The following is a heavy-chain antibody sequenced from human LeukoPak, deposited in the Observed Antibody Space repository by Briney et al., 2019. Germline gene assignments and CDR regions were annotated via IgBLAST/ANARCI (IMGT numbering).Heavy chain of an antibody. V-gene: IGHV3-23*01. Sequence: GGSLRLSCAASGFTCSGHSMSWVRQAPGKGLEWISSISGSGDRTMYADSVKGRFTISRDNFKNTLYLQMNSLRAEDTALYHCAKDPNGDYIGAFDMWGQGTMVTVSS. CDR2: ISGSGDRT. CDR1: GFTCSGHS. J-gene: IGHJ3*02. CDR3: AKDPNGDYIGAFDM. D-gene: IGHD4-17*01.